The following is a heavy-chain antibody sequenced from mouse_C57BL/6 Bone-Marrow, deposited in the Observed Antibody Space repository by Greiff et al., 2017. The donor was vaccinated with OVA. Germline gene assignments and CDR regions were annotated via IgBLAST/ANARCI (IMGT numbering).Heavy chain of an antibody. V-gene: IGHV1-50*01. J-gene: IGHJ3*01. CDR3: ARSFDYSFAY. D-gene: IGHD1-1*01. CDR2: IDPSDSYT. Sequence: VQLQQPGAELVKPGASVKLSCKASGYTFTSYWMQWVKQRPGKGLEWIGEIDPSDSYTNYNQKFKGKATLTVDTSSSTAYMQLSSLTSEDSAVYYCARSFDYSFAYWGQGTLVTVSA. CDR1: GYTFTSYW.